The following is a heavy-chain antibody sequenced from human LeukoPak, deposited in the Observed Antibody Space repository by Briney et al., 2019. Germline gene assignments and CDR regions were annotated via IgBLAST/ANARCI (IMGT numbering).Heavy chain of an antibody. V-gene: IGHV1-69*05. CDR1: GGTFSSYA. CDR3: AKSSGWYNWFDP. J-gene: IGHJ5*02. CDR2: IIPIFGTA. D-gene: IGHD6-19*01. Sequence: ASVKVSFKASGGTFSSYAISWVRQAPGQGLEWMGRIIPIFGTANYAQKFQGRVTITTDESTSTAYMELSSLRSEDTAVYYCAKSSGWYNWFDPWGQGTLVTVSS.